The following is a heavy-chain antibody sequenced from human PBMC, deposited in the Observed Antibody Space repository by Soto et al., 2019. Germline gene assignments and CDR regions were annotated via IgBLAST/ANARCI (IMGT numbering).Heavy chain of an antibody. Sequence: QVQLVQSGAEVKKPGASVKVSCKASGYTFTSYAMHWVRQAPGQRLEWMGWINAGNGNTKYSQKFQGRVTTTTYTAAGTAHMELSSLRSEDTAVYYCARVRCSSTSCSYNWFDPWGQGPLVSVSS. J-gene: IGHJ5*02. V-gene: IGHV1-3*01. CDR1: GYTFTSYA. CDR3: ARVRCSSTSCSYNWFDP. D-gene: IGHD2-2*01. CDR2: INAGNGNT.